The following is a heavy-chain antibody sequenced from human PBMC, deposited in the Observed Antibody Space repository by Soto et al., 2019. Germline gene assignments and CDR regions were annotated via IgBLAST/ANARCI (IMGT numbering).Heavy chain of an antibody. Sequence: GGSLRLSCAASGFTFSSYAMSWVRQAPGKGLEWVSAISGSGGSTYYADSVKGRFTISRDNSKKTLYLQMNSLRAEDTAVYYCAKDRFVVRGGSCYFHYWGQGTLVTVSS. CDR2: ISGSGGST. CDR3: AKDRFVVRGGSCYFHY. CDR1: GFTFSSYA. D-gene: IGHD2-15*01. V-gene: IGHV3-23*01. J-gene: IGHJ4*02.